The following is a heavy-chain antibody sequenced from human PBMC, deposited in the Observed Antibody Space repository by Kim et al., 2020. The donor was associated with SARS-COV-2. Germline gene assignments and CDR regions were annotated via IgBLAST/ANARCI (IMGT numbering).Heavy chain of an antibody. CDR2: ISSSSSYI. V-gene: IGHV3-21*01. Sequence: GGSLRLSCAASGFTFSTYSMNWVRQAPGKGLEWVSSISSSSSYIYYADSAKGRFTLSRDNAKKSLYLQMNSLRAEDTAVYYCARDRDSGSYSGAFDIWGQGTMVTVSS. CDR1: GFTFSTYS. CDR3: ARDRDSGSYSGAFDI. J-gene: IGHJ3*02. D-gene: IGHD1-26*01.